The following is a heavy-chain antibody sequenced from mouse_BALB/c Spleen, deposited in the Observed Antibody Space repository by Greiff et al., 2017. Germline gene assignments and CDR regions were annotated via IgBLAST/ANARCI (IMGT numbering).Heavy chain of an antibody. CDR3: ARNTYYDYDLYYFDY. V-gene: IGHV1S126*01. CDR1: GYSFTSYW. Sequence: QVQLQQSGPQLVRPGASVKISCKASGYSFTSYWMHWVKQRPGQGLEWIGMIDPSDSETRLNQKFKDKATLTVDKSSSTAYMQLSSPTSEDSAVYYCARNTYYDYDLYYFDYWGQGTTLTVSS. CDR2: IDPSDSET. D-gene: IGHD2-4*01. J-gene: IGHJ2*01.